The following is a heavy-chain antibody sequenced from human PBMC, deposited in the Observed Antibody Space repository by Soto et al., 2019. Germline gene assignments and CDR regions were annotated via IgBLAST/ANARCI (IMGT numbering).Heavy chain of an antibody. V-gene: IGHV3-23*01. J-gene: IGHJ6*02. CDR1: GCTFSSYA. CDR2: ISGSGGST. Sequence: GGSLRLSYAASGCTFSSYAMSWVRQAPGKGLEWVSAISGSGGSTYYADSVKGRFTISRDNSKNTLHLQMNSLRAEDTAVYYCAKDLAPYYYDSSGPMDVWGQGTTVPVSS. D-gene: IGHD3-22*01. CDR3: AKDLAPYYYDSSGPMDV.